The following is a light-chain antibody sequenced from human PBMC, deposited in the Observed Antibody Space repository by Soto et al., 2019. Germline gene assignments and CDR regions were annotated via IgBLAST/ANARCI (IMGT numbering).Light chain of an antibody. CDR2: DVS. J-gene: IGLJ2*01. Sequence: QSVLTQPRSVSGSPGQSVTISCTGTSSDVGAYNLVSWYQHNPGKAPKLMIFDVSARPSGVPDRFSGSKSANTASLTISGLQTEDEADYYCCSYAGTYIPLFGGGSKLTVL. CDR3: CSYAGTYIPL. V-gene: IGLV2-11*01. CDR1: SSDVGAYNL.